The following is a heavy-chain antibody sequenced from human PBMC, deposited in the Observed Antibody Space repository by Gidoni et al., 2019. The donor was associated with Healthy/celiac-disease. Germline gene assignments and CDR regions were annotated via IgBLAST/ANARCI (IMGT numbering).Heavy chain of an antibody. CDR2: IDPSDSYT. Sequence: EVQLVQSGAEVKQPGESLRISCTGSGYSFTSYWISWVRQMPGKGLEWMGRIDPSDSYTNYSPSFQGHVTISADKSISTAYLQWSSLKASDTAMYYCARHGQYCSSTSCYFDYWGQGTLVTVSS. J-gene: IGHJ4*02. CDR1: GYSFTSYW. CDR3: ARHGQYCSSTSCYFDY. D-gene: IGHD2-2*01. V-gene: IGHV5-10-1*03.